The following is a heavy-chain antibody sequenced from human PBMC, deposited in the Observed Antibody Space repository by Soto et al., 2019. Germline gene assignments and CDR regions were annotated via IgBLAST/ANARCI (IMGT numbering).Heavy chain of an antibody. Sequence: SETLSLTCTFSVVSISSYYWSCIRQPPGKGLEWIGYIYYSGSTNYNPSLKSRVTISVDTSKNQFSLKLSSVTAADTAVYYCARGGGGRDGYNSFEYWGQGTLVTVSS. J-gene: IGHJ4*02. CDR3: ARGGGGRDGYNSFEY. V-gene: IGHV4-59*01. CDR2: IYYSGST. D-gene: IGHD5-12*01. CDR1: VVSISSYY.